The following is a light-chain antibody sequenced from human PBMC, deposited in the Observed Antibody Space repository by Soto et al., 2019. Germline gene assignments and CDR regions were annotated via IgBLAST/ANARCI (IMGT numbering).Light chain of an antibody. Sequence: QSALTQPPSASGSPGQSVTISCTGTSSDVGGFNFVSWYQQHPGKAPKPLIYEVTKRPSGVPDRFSASKSGNTASLTVSGRQAEDEADYYCSSYARSNSVVFGGGTKLTVL. CDR2: EVT. V-gene: IGLV2-8*01. CDR3: SSYARSNSVV. J-gene: IGLJ2*01. CDR1: SSDVGGFNF.